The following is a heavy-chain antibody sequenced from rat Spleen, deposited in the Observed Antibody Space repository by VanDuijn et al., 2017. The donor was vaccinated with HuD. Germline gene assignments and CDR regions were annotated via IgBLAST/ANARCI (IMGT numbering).Heavy chain of an antibody. J-gene: IGHJ4*01. CDR2: ISIGDSST. CDR1: GFTFNYYW. Sequence: EVQLVESGGGLVHPGRSLKLSCVTSGFTFNYYWMTWIRQAPTKGLEWVASISIGDSSTYYRDSVKGRFTISRDNAKSTLYLQMDSLRSEDTASYYCARHHYDGYYHGPVLGVMDAWGQGASVTVSS. V-gene: IGHV5-31*01. CDR3: ARHHYDGYYHGPVLGVMDA. D-gene: IGHD1-12*03.